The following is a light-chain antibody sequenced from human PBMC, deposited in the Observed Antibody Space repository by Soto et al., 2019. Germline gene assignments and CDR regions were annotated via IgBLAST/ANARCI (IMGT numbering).Light chain of an antibody. CDR3: AAWDDSLNGVV. J-gene: IGLJ2*01. V-gene: IGLV1-44*01. Sequence: QPVLTQPPSASGTPGQRVTISCSGSSSNIGSNTVNWYQQIPGTAPKLLIYSNNQRPSGVPDRFSGSKYGTSASLAISGLQSEDEADYYCAAWDDSLNGVVFGGGTKVTVL. CDR2: SNN. CDR1: SSNIGSNT.